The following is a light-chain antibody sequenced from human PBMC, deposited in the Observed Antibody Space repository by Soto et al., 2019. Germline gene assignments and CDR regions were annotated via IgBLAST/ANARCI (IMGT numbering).Light chain of an antibody. V-gene: IGKV1-33*01. CDR3: QQYDNLPYT. Sequence: DIQMTQSPSSLSASVGDRVTITCQASQDIANYLNWYQQKPGKAPKLLIHDASSLETGVPSRFSGGVSATDFTFTISRLQTEDFATYFCQQYDNLPYTFGPGTKLEIK. CDR2: DAS. J-gene: IGKJ2*01. CDR1: QDIANY.